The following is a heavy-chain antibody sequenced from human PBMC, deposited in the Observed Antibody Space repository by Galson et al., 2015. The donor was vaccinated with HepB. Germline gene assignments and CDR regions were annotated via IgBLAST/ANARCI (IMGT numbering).Heavy chain of an antibody. V-gene: IGHV3-13*01. J-gene: IGHJ4*02. CDR2: IGTAGDT. Sequence: SLRLSCAASGFTFSSYDMHWVRQATGKGLEWVSAIGTAGDTHYPGSVKGRFTISRENAKNSLYLQMNSLRAGDTAVYYCARGGGKYLDYWGQGTLVTVSS. CDR3: ARGGGKYLDY. CDR1: GFTFSSYD. D-gene: IGHD4-23*01.